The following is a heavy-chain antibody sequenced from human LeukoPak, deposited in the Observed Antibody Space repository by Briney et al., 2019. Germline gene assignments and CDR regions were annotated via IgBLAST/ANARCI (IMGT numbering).Heavy chain of an antibody. D-gene: IGHD1-26*01. CDR2: ISGYNGDT. J-gene: IGHJ4*02. Sequence: ASVKVSCKAFAFSFTSFGINWARQAPGQGLEWMGWISGYNGDTKYAQKFQGRVTMTTDTSTSTAYMELRSLRSDDTAVYYCARGPWETAARPYSFDTWGQGTLVTVTS. CDR1: AFSFTSFG. V-gene: IGHV1-18*01. CDR3: ARGPWETAARPYSFDT.